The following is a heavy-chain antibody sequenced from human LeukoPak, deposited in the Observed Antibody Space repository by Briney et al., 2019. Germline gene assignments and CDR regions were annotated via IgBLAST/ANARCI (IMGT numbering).Heavy chain of an antibody. V-gene: IGHV3-74*01. D-gene: IGHD3-22*01. Sequence: GGSLRLSCAASGFTFSSYWMHWVRHAPGKGLVWVSRINSDGSSTSYADSVKGRFTISRDNAKNTLYLQMNSLRAEDTAVYYCARVTLDYYDSSATDYRGQGTLVTVSS. CDR2: INSDGSST. CDR3: ARVTLDYYDSSATDY. J-gene: IGHJ4*02. CDR1: GFTFSSYW.